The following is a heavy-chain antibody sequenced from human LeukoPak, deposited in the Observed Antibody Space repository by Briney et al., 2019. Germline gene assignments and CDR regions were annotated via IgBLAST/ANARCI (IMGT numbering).Heavy chain of an antibody. V-gene: IGHV3-48*03. Sequence: GGSLRLSCAASGFTFSSYEMNWVRQAPGKGLEWVSYISSSGSTIYYADSVKGRFTISRDNSKNTLYLQMNSLRAEDTAVYYCARWGGVAAASPYFDYWGQGTLVTVSS. CDR3: ARWGGVAAASPYFDY. CDR2: ISSSGSTI. J-gene: IGHJ4*02. CDR1: GFTFSSYE. D-gene: IGHD6-13*01.